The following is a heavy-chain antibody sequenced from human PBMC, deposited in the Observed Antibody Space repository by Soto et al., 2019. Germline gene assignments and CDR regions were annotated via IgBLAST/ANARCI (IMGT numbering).Heavy chain of an antibody. CDR1: GYIFSNYW. Sequence: GASLKISCQASGYIFSNYWIGWVRQMPGKGLEWMGMIFPGDSDTRYSPSFQGQVTMSAGKSINTAYLQWNDLKASDTAIYYCARVKTGNPGYYAMDVWGQGTTVTVSS. J-gene: IGHJ6*02. CDR2: IFPGDSDT. D-gene: IGHD6-13*01. CDR3: ARVKTGNPGYYAMDV. V-gene: IGHV5-51*01.